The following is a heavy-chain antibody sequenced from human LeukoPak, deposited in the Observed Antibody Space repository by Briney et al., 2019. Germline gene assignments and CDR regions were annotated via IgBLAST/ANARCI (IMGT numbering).Heavy chain of an antibody. CDR2: ISAYNGNT. Sequence: ASVKVSCKASGYTFTGYYMHWVRQAPGQGLEWMGWISAYNGNTNYAQKLQGRVTMTTDTSTSTAYMELRSLRSDDTAVYYCATTVTTSGIVEYNWFDPWGQGTLVTVSS. D-gene: IGHD4-11*01. J-gene: IGHJ5*02. V-gene: IGHV1-18*04. CDR3: ATTVTTSGIVEYNWFDP. CDR1: GYTFTGYY.